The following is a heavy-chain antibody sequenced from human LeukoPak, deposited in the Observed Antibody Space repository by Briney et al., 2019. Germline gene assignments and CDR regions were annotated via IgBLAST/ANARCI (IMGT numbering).Heavy chain of an antibody. D-gene: IGHD6-13*01. CDR3: AKGREIAAVGNFDY. CDR2: VSGGGGSP. Sequence: AGSLRLSCAASGFTFSSYAMSWVRQAPGKGLAGVATVSGGGGSPYFAASVKGRFTISRDNSKNTLYLQMNSMRAEDTAVYYCAKGREIAAVGNFDYWGQGTLVTVSS. V-gene: IGHV3-23*01. J-gene: IGHJ4*02. CDR1: GFTFSSYA.